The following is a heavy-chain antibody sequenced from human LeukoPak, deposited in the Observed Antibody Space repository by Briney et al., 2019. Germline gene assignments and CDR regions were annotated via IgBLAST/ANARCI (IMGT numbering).Heavy chain of an antibody. CDR2: ISWNSGSI. Sequence: GGSLRLSCVVSGFTFSNSWMTWVRQAPGKGLEWVSGISWNSGSIGYADSVKGRFTISRDNAKNSLYLQMNSLRAEDTAVYYCAKDDGWVQYANWGQGTLVTVSS. CDR1: GFTFSNSW. J-gene: IGHJ4*02. V-gene: IGHV3-9*01. CDR3: AKDDGWVQYAN. D-gene: IGHD5-24*01.